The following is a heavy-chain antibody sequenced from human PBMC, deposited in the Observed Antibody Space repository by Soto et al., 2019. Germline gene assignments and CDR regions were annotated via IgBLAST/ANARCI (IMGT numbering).Heavy chain of an antibody. CDR3: ARGSFYCSITNWATAYIHP. CDR1: GRSISSYY. V-gene: IGHV4-59*01. J-gene: IGHJ1*01. Sequence: SGTLSLTCTACGRSISSYYWCWIRQPPGKGLEWIGYIYYSGSTNYNPSLKSRVTISVDTSKNQFSLKLSSVTAADTAVYYCARGSFYCSITNWATAYIHPWGQGAVLPVSS. CDR2: IYYSGST. D-gene: IGHD2-2*01.